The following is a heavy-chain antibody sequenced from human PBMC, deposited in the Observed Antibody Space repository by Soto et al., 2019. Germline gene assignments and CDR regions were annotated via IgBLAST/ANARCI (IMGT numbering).Heavy chain of an antibody. Sequence: SQTPSLTCAISVDSDSSNTAAWNWIRQSPSRGLEWLGRTYFRSKWYNDYAVSVTSRIIINPDTSNNQFSLQMNSVTPEDTEVYFCAKGDNLGPKTGYAFDPWGQGIMVTVSS. J-gene: IGHJ5*02. D-gene: IGHD5-12*01. CDR3: AKGDNLGPKTGYAFDP. V-gene: IGHV6-1*01. CDR2: TYFRSKWYN. CDR1: VDSDSSNTAA.